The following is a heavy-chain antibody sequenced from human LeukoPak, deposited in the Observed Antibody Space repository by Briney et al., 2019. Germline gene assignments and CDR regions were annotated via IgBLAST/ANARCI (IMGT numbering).Heavy chain of an antibody. CDR1: GFTFSSYG. Sequence: GGSLRLSRAAPGFTFSSYGMHWVRQAPGKGLEWVAVISYDGSNKYYADSVKGRFTISRDNSKNTLYLQMNSLRAEDTAVYYCAKDQGSIAARWPTYGMDVWGQGTTVTVSS. D-gene: IGHD6-6*01. CDR2: ISYDGSNK. J-gene: IGHJ6*02. V-gene: IGHV3-30*18. CDR3: AKDQGSIAARWPTYGMDV.